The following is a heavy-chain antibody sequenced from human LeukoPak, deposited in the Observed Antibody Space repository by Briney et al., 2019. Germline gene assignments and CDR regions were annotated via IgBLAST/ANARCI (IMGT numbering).Heavy chain of an antibody. CDR1: GFTVSSND. CDR2: IYSGGRT. J-gene: IGHJ3*01. D-gene: IGHD6-6*01. V-gene: IGHV3-53*01. CDR3: ARSSYSSSSSV. Sequence: GGSLRLSCAASGFTVSSNDMSWVRQAPGKGLEWVSVIYSGGRTFYADSVKGRFTISRDNSKNTLYLQMNSLRAEDTAVYYCARSSYSSSSSVWGQGTMVTVSS.